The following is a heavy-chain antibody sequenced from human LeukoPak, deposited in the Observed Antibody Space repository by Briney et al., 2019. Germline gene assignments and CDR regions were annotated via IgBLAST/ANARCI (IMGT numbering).Heavy chain of an antibody. Sequence: PSETLSLTCTVSGGSISSGGYYWSWIRQPPGKGLEWIGYIYHSGSTYYNPSLKSRVTISVDRSKNQFSLKLSSVTAADTAVYYCARDLASSDCSGGSCYESNWFDPWGQGTLVTVSS. V-gene: IGHV4-30-2*01. CDR1: GGSISSGGYY. CDR3: ARDLASSDCSGGSCYESNWFDP. D-gene: IGHD2-15*01. J-gene: IGHJ5*02. CDR2: IYHSGST.